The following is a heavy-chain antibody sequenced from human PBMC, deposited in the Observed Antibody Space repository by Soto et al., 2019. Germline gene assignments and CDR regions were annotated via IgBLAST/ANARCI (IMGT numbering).Heavy chain of an antibody. V-gene: IGHV3-23*01. Sequence: RLSCAASGFTFSSYAMSWVRQAPGKGLEWVSAIGGSGGSTYYADSVKGRFTISRDNSKNTLYLQMNSLRAEDTAVYYCAKDQYAAAAGFFDYWGQGTLVTVSS. CDR1: GFTFSSYA. CDR3: AKDQYAAAAGFFDY. CDR2: IGGSGGST. J-gene: IGHJ4*02. D-gene: IGHD6-13*01.